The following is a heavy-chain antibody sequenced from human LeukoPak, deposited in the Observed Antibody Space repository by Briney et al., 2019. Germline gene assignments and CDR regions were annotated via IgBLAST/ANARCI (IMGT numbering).Heavy chain of an antibody. CDR2: ISSYNGNT. J-gene: IGHJ4*02. D-gene: IGHD3-10*01. CDR1: GYTFTSYG. Sequence: ASVKVSCKASGYTFTSYGISWVRQAPGQGLEWMGWISSYNGNTNYAQKLQGRVTMSTDTSTGTAYMELRSLRSDDTAVYYCARELMVRGYFDYWGQGILVTVSS. CDR3: ARELMVRGYFDY. V-gene: IGHV1-18*01.